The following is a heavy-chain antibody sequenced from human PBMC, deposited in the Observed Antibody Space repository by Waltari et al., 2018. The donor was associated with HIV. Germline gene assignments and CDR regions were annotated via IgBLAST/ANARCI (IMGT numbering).Heavy chain of an antibody. CDR2: IKQDGSEK. CDR1: GFTFRSYW. J-gene: IGHJ4*02. CDR3: ARGSGCSGGSCYSVFDY. V-gene: IGHV3-7*01. D-gene: IGHD2-15*01. Sequence: AASGFTFRSYWMSWVRQAPGKGLEWVANIKQDGSEKYYVDSVKGRFTISRDNAKNSLYLQMNSLRAEDTAVYYCARGSGCSGGSCYSVFDYWGQGTLVTVSS.